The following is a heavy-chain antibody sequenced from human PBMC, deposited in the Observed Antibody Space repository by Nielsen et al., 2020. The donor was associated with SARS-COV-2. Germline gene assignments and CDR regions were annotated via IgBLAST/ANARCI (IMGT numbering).Heavy chain of an antibody. CDR1: GFTVSSNY. CDR3: ARGKFPCSGGSCYWFDP. Sequence: GESLKISCAASGFTVSSNYMSWVRQAPGKGLEWVSVIYSGGSTYYADSVKGRFTISRDNSKNTLYLQMNSLRAEDTAVYYCARGKFPCSGGSCYWFDPWGQGTLVTVSS. V-gene: IGHV3-53*01. J-gene: IGHJ5*02. CDR2: IYSGGST. D-gene: IGHD2-15*01.